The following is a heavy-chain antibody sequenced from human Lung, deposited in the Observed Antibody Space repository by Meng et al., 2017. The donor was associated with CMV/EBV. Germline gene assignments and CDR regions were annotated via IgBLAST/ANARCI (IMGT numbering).Heavy chain of an antibody. CDR3: ASQEILTLGYCSGGSCYSGDAFDI. CDR2: IYYSGST. J-gene: IGHJ3*02. V-gene: IGHV4-39*01. Sequence: SXTXSLXCTVSGGSISSSSYYWVWIRQPPGQGLEWIGSIYYSGSTYYNPSLKSRVIISVDTSKKQFSLKLSSVTAADTAVYYCASQEILTLGYCSGGSCYSGDAFDIWXQGTMVTVSS. CDR1: GGSISSSSYY. D-gene: IGHD2-15*01.